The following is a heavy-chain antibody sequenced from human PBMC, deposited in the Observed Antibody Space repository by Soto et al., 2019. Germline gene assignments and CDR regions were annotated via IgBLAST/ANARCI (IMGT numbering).Heavy chain of an antibody. CDR1: GFSVSNNY. Sequence: EVQVVESGGRLVRPGESLRLSCTPSGFSVSNNYMSWVRQAPGKGLEWVSVIYSGGYTYYADSVRDRFIISRDNSKNIVYLQMNSLRDDDTAMYYCARVVAARSYCGQGTLVTVSA. V-gene: IGHV3-66*01. CDR2: IYSGGYT. J-gene: IGHJ4*02. D-gene: IGHD6-6*01. CDR3: ARVVAARSY.